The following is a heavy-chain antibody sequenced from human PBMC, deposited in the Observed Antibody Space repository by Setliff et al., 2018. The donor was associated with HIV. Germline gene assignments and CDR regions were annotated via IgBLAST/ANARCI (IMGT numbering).Heavy chain of an antibody. D-gene: IGHD4-17*01. CDR1: GGSITGYY. V-gene: IGHV4-59*08. CDR2: IYYNGGT. J-gene: IGHJ4*02. CDR3: ARVYYGDLEY. Sequence: PSETLSLTCTVSGGSITGYYWSWIRQPPGKGMEWIGYIYYNGGTNYNPSLKSRVTMLVDTSKNQFSLNLSSVTAADTAVYFCARVYYGDLEYWGQGTLVTVS.